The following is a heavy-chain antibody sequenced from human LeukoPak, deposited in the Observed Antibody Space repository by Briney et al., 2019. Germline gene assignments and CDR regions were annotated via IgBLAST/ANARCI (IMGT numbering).Heavy chain of an antibody. V-gene: IGHV4-39*01. CDR2: IYYSGST. CDR3: ARHGNWDPFDY. CDR1: GDSINSSDYY. J-gene: IGHJ4*02. Sequence: SETLSLTCTVSGDSINSSDYYWAWIRQPPGEGLEWIGTIYYSGSTYYKSSLKSRLTISVDSSKNQFSLKMISVTAADTGVYYCARHGNWDPFDYWGQGALVTVSS. D-gene: IGHD7-27*01.